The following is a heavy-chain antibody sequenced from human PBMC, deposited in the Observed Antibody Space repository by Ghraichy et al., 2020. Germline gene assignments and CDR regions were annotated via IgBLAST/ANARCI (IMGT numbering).Heavy chain of an antibody. V-gene: IGHV3-23*01. CDR2: ISGSGGST. J-gene: IGHJ6*03. CDR3: AKEGRNVLLWFGEKYYYYYMDV. D-gene: IGHD3-10*01. Sequence: GGSLRLSCAASGFTFSSYAMSWVRQAPGKGLEWVSAISGSGGSTYYADSVKGRFTISRDNSKNTLYLQMNSLRAEDTAVYYCAKEGRNVLLWFGEKYYYYYMDVWGKGTTVTVSS. CDR1: GFTFSSYA.